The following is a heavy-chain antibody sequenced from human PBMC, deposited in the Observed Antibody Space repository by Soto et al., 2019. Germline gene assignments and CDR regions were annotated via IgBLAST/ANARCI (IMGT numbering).Heavy chain of an antibody. D-gene: IGHD3-22*01. V-gene: IGHV4-59*01. CDR2: IYYSGST. CDR1: GGSISSYY. Sequence: TLSLTCTVSGGSISSYYWSWIRQPPGKGLEWIGYIYYSGSTNYNPSLKSRVTISVDTSKNQFSLKLSSVTAADTAVYYCARELYYYDSSGYYNGIYYYYYGMDVWGQGATVTVSS. CDR3: ARELYYYDSSGYYNGIYYYYYGMDV. J-gene: IGHJ6*02.